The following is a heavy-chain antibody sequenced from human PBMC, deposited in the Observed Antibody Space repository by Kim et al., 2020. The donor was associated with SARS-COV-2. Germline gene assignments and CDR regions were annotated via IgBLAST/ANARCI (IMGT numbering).Heavy chain of an antibody. D-gene: IGHD6-13*01. J-gene: IGHJ3*02. CDR3: AREQPIAAAGTPAFDI. CDR1: GGTFSSYA. V-gene: IGHV1-69*13. Sequence: SVKVSCKASGGTFSSYAISWVRQAPGQGLEWMGGIIPIFGTANYAQKFQGRVTITADESTSTAYMELSSLRSEDTAVYYCAREQPIAAAGTPAFDIWGQGTMVTVSS. CDR2: IIPIFGTA.